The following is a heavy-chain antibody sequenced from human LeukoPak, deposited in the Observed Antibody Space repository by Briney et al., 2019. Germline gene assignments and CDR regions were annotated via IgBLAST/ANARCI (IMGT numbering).Heavy chain of an antibody. CDR2: INHSGST. V-gene: IGHV4-34*01. D-gene: IGHD6-13*01. J-gene: IGHJ4*02. CDR1: GGSFSGYY. Sequence: PSETLSLTCAVYGGSFSGYYWSWIRQPPGKGLEWIGEINHSGSTNYNPSLESRVTISVDTSKNQFSLQLRSVTAADTAVYYCARGMSSSWPGRVDYWGQGTLVTVSS. CDR3: ARGMSSSWPGRVDY.